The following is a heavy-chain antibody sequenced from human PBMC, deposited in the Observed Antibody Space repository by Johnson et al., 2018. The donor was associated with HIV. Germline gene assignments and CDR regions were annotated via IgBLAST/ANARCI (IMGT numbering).Heavy chain of an antibody. CDR1: GFTFSYYG. J-gene: IGHJ3*02. D-gene: IGHD5-24*01. CDR2: IWYDGSNK. CDR3: ARDQWMAGDAFDI. V-gene: IGHV3-33*08. Sequence: QVQLVESGGGVVQPGRSLRLSCAASGFTFSYYGMHWVRQAPGKGLEWVAVIWYDGSNKFYADSVKGRFTISRDNSKNTLYLQMNSLRAEDTAVYYCARDQWMAGDAFDIWGQGTVVTVSS.